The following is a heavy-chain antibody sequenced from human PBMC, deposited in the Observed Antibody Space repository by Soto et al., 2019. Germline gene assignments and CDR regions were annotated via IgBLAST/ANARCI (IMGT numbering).Heavy chain of an antibody. D-gene: IGHD1-1*01. CDR2: MNPNSGNA. Sequence: QVQLVQSGAEVKKPGASVKVSCAVSGLSLTSYDINWVRQASGQGLEWMGWMNPNSGNAGYAQKFQGRVTKTRNTSISTAYMEPSSLRFEDTAVYYCATTARLDYWGQGTRITVSS. CDR3: ATTARLDY. J-gene: IGHJ4*02. V-gene: IGHV1-8*01. CDR1: GLSLTSYD.